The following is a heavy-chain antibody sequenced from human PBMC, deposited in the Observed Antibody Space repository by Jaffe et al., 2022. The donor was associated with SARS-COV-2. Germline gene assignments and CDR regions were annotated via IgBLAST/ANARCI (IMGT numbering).Heavy chain of an antibody. CDR2: IWYDGSNK. J-gene: IGHJ6*02. V-gene: IGHV3-33*01. D-gene: IGHD3-16*01. CDR1: GFTFSSYG. Sequence: QVQLVESGGGVVQPGRSLRLSCAASGFTFSSYGMHWVRQAPGKGLEWVAVIWYDGSNKYYADSVKGRFTISRDNSKNTLYLQMNSLRAEDTAVYYCAREWRRGTDYYYGMDVWGQGTTVTVSS. CDR3: AREWRRGTDYYYGMDV.